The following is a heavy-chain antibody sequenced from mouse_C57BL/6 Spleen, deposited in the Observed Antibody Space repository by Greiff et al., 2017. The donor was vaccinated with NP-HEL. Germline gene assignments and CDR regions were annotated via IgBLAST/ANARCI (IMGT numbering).Heavy chain of an antibody. CDR3: ARDALDGYYVY. CDR1: GYSITSGYD. J-gene: IGHJ2*01. Sequence: EVNLVESGPGMVKPSQSLSLTCTVTGYSITSGYDWHWIRHFPGNKLEWLGYISYSGSTNYNPSLKSRIPITHDTSKNPFVLKLKSVTTEDTATYDCARDALDGYYVYWGEGTTLTVSS. CDR2: ISYSGST. D-gene: IGHD2-3*01. V-gene: IGHV3-1*01.